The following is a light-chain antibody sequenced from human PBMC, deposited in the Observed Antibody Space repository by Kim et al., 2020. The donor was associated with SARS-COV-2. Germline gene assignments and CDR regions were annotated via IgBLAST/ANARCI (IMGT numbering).Light chain of an antibody. V-gene: IGKV1-5*01. Sequence: GARVTITCRASQSISAWLAWHQQKPEKAPLLLIYDVSNLESGVPSRFSGSGYGTEFTLSISSLQPDDFATYYCQQYDSYPVTFGQGTKLEI. CDR2: DVS. CDR3: QQYDSYPVT. CDR1: QSISAW. J-gene: IGKJ1*01.